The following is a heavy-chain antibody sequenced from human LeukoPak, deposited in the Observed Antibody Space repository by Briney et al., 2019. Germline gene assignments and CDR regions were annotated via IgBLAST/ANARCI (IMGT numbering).Heavy chain of an antibody. V-gene: IGHV1-69*04. Sequence: ASVKVSCKASGYTFTSYDINWVRQATGQGLEWMGRIIPILGIANYAQKFQGRVTITADKSTSTAYMELSSLRSEDTAVYYCARDHCSSTSCSRTLNWFDPWGQGTLVTVSS. J-gene: IGHJ5*02. D-gene: IGHD2-2*01. CDR2: IIPILGIA. CDR1: GYTFTSYD. CDR3: ARDHCSSTSCSRTLNWFDP.